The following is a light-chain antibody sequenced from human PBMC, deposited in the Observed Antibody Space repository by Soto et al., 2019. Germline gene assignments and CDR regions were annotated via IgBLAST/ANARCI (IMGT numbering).Light chain of an antibody. CDR3: CSYAGSSTWV. J-gene: IGLJ3*02. CDR1: SSDVGSYNL. CDR2: EDN. Sequence: QSALTQPASVSGSPGQSITISCTGTSSDVGSYNLVSWYQQHPGKAPKLMIYEDNKRPSGVSDHFSGSKSGNTASLTISGLQAEDEADYYCCSYAGSSTWVFGGGTKLTVL. V-gene: IGLV2-23*01.